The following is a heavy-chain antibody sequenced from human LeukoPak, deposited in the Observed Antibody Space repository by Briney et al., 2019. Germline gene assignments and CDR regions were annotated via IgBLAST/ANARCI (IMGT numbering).Heavy chain of an antibody. CDR3: ARGVSTWYRIDY. CDR1: GFPFSSYS. Sequence: PGRSLRLSCVASGFPFSSYSFHWVRQAPGKGLEWVALLSYDGSFKHYADSVKGRFTLSRDNSKSSVYLQMDSLKADDTAVYYCARGVSTWYRIDYWGQGTLVTVSS. D-gene: IGHD6-13*01. V-gene: IGHV3-30*01. CDR2: LSYDGSFK. J-gene: IGHJ4*02.